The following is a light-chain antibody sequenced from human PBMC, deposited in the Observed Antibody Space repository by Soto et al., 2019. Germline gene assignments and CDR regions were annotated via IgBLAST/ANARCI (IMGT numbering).Light chain of an antibody. CDR2: GAA. V-gene: IGKV3-20*01. Sequence: EIVLTQSPGTLSLSPGERATLSCRASQSVSSSYLAWYQQQSGQAPRLLIYGAASRATGIPDSFGGSGSGTDFTLPTSRLEPEDFAVYYCQQYDSSPPYTFGQGTKLEIK. CDR1: QSVSSSY. J-gene: IGKJ2*01. CDR3: QQYDSSPPYT.